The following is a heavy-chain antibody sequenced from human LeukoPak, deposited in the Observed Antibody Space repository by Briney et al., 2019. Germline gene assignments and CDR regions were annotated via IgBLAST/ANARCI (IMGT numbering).Heavy chain of an antibody. CDR1: GVSISNYY. J-gene: IGHJ6*03. CDR3: ARAGSSWYYDYYYYMDV. CDR2: IYYSGST. D-gene: IGHD6-13*01. Sequence: SETLSLTCTVSGVSISNYYWSWIRQPPGKGLEWIGYIYYSGSTNYNPSLKSRVTISVDRSKNQFSLKLSSVTAADTAVYYCARAGSSWYYDYYYYMDVWDKGTTVTVSS. V-gene: IGHV4-59*12.